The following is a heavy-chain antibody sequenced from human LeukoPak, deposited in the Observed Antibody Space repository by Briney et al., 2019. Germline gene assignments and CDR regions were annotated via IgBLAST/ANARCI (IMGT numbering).Heavy chain of an antibody. CDR3: ARDGGGGTYSNY. CDR1: GFTVSSNH. V-gene: IGHV3-53*01. CDR2: IYSVGST. J-gene: IGHJ4*02. Sequence: GWSLRLSCAASGFTVSSNHMSYVRQAPGQGLKWVSLIYSVGSTYYADSVTARFTVSRDNYKNTLDLPMNSLRAEDTAVYYCARDGGGGTYSNYWGQGTLVTVSS. D-gene: IGHD1-26*01.